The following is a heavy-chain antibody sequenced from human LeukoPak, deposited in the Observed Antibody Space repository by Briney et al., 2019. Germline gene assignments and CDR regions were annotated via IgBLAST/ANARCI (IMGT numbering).Heavy chain of an antibody. V-gene: IGHV3-21*01. D-gene: IGHD7-27*01. J-gene: IGHJ4*02. Sequence: GGSLRLSCAASGFTFSSYSMNWVRQAPGKGLEWVSSISSSSSYIYYADSVKGRFTISRDNAKNSLYLQMNSLRAEDTAVYYCARENWGSDYTIDYWGQGTLVTVSS. CDR3: ARENWGSDYTIDY. CDR2: ISSSSSYI. CDR1: GFTFSSYS.